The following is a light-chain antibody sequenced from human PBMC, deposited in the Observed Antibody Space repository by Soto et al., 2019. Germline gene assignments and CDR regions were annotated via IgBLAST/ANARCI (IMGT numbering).Light chain of an antibody. V-gene: IGKV3-11*01. Sequence: EVVLTQSPGTLSLSPGERATLSCRASQSFRGLLAWYHQKPGQAPRLLIYDAYNRATGIPPRFSGSGSGTDFTLTISSLEPEDSAVYYCQQRHRWPITFGQGTRLEIK. CDR1: QSFRGL. CDR3: QQRHRWPIT. J-gene: IGKJ5*01. CDR2: DAY.